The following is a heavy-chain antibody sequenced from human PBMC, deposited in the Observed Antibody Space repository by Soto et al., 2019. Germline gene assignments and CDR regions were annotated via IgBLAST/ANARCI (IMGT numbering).Heavy chain of an antibody. V-gene: IGHV4-30-4*01. Sequence: SETLSLTCTVSGGSISSGDYYWSWIRQPPGKGLEWIGYIYYSGSTYYNPSLKSRVTISVDTSKNQFSLKLSSVTAAAPAVYYCSRGSYYYDSRGYYHDWGQGTLDTDSS. CDR1: GGSISSGDYY. J-gene: IGHJ4*02. CDR2: IYYSGST. D-gene: IGHD3-22*01. CDR3: SRGSYYYDSRGYYHD.